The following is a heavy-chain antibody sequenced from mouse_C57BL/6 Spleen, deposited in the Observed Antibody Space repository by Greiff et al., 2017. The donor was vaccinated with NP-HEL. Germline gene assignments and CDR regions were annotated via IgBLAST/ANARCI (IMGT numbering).Heavy chain of an antibody. Sequence: EVQGVESGGGLVKPGGSLKLSCAASGFTFSDYGMHWVRQAPEKGLEWVAYISSGSSTIYYADTVKGRFTISRDNAKNTLFLQMTSLRSEDTAMYYCARGIYYYGSDHFDYWGQGTTLTVSS. V-gene: IGHV5-17*01. CDR3: ARGIYYYGSDHFDY. D-gene: IGHD1-1*01. CDR2: ISSGSSTI. CDR1: GFTFSDYG. J-gene: IGHJ2*01.